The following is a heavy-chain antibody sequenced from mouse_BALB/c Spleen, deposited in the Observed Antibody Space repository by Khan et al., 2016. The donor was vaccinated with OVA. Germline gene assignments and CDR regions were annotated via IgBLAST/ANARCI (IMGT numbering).Heavy chain of an antibody. CDR1: GFTFSSYV. CDR2: ISSGGTT. V-gene: IGHV5-6-5*01. Sequence: EVKVVESGGDLVKPGGSLKLSCAVSGFTFSSYVMSWVRQTPEKRLEWVASISSGGTTAYPDSVKGRFTISRDTARNIMYLQMSSLRSEDTAMYYCAREAYRYDEYYFDYWGQGSTLTVSS. J-gene: IGHJ2*01. CDR3: AREAYRYDEYYFDY. D-gene: IGHD2-14*01.